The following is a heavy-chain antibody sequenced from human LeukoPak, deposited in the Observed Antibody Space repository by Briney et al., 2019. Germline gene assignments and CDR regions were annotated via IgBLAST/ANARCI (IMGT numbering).Heavy chain of an antibody. CDR3: ATAGNDFWSGYSHPNAFDI. CDR2: IYSGGST. D-gene: IGHD3-3*01. J-gene: IGHJ3*02. V-gene: IGHV3-66*01. CDR1: GFTVSSNY. Sequence: GGSLRLSCAASGFTVSSNYMSWVRQAPGKGLEWVSVIYSGGSTYYADSVKGRFTISRDNSKNTLYLQMNSLRAEDTAVYYCATAGNDFWSGYSHPNAFDIWGQGTMVTVSS.